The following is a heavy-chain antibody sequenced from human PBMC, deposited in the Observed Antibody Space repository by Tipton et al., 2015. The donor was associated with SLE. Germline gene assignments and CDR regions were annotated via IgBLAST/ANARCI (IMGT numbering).Heavy chain of an antibody. CDR2: IYTSGTS. J-gene: IGHJ5*02. CDR1: EGYISNAFY. V-gene: IGHV4-4*07. Sequence: TLSLTCTVSEGYISNAFYWSWIRQPAGKGLEWIGRIYTSGTSRYNPSLKSRVSMSIDTSKSQFYLHLRSVTAADTAVYYCASRADWFDPWGQGTLVTVSS. CDR3: ASRADWFDP.